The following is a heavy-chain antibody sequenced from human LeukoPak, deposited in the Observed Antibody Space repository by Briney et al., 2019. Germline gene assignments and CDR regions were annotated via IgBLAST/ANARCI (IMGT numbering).Heavy chain of an antibody. D-gene: IGHD4-23*01. J-gene: IGHJ5*02. CDR3: VRDADGGNSWFDT. Sequence: PGGSLRLSCAASGFTFSSYSMNWVRQAPGKGLEWVSSISGSRTYIYYADSVKGRFTISRDNAKNSLYLQMNSLRAEDTALYYCVRDADGGNSWFDTWGQGTLVTVSS. V-gene: IGHV3-21*04. CDR1: GFTFSSYS. CDR2: ISGSRTYI.